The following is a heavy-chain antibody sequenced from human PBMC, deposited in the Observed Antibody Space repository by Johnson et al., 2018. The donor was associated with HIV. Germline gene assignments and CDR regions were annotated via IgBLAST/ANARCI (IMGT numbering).Heavy chain of an antibody. CDR1: GFTFSRSW. Sequence: VQLVESGGGLVQPGESLRLSCAASGFTFSRSWLIWVRQAPGKGLEWVANIKQDGSEKYYVDSVKGRFTISRDNAKNSLYLQMNSLRAEDTAVYYCARDGDEGAFDIWGQGTMVTVSS. CDR3: ARDGDEGAFDI. J-gene: IGHJ3*02. D-gene: IGHD3-10*01. V-gene: IGHV3-7*03. CDR2: IKQDGSEK.